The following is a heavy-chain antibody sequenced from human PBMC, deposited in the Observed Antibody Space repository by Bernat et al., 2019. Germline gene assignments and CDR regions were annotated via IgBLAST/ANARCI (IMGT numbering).Heavy chain of an antibody. J-gene: IGHJ4*02. D-gene: IGHD2-15*01. CDR1: GFTFSSYA. V-gene: IGHV3-30-3*01. CDR2: ISYDGSIK. CDR3: AREAGGGSCGY. Sequence: QVQLVESGGGVVQPGRSLRLSCAASGFTFSSYAMHWVRQAPGKGLEWVAVISYDGSIKYYADSVKGRFTISRDNSKNTLYLQMNSLRAEDTAVYYCAREAGGGSCGYWGQGTLVTVSS.